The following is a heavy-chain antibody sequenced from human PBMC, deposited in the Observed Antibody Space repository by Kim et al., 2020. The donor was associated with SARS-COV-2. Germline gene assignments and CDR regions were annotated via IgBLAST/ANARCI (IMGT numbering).Heavy chain of an antibody. CDR3: ARSKVVRYFDWLSYFDY. D-gene: IGHD3-9*01. CDR2: INHSGST. CDR1: GGSFSGYY. Sequence: SETLSLTCAVYGGSFSGYYWSWIRQPPGKGLEWIGEINHSGSTNYNPSLKSRVTISVDTSKNQFSLKLSSVTAADTAVYYCARSKVVRYFDWLSYFDYWG. J-gene: IGHJ4*01. V-gene: IGHV4-34*01.